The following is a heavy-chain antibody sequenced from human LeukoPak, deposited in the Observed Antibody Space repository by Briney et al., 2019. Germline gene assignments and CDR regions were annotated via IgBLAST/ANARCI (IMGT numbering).Heavy chain of an antibody. V-gene: IGHV4-59*08. CDR2: VYYSGST. J-gene: IGHJ2*01. D-gene: IGHD3-10*01. CDR3: ARRGPGDWYFDL. Sequence: KPSETLSLTRTLSGVSISTYYWSWIRQPPGKGLEWIGYVYYSGSTNYSPSLESRVTISVDTSKNQFSLNLSSVTAADTAVYYCARRGPGDWYFDLWGRGTLVTVSS. CDR1: GVSISTYY.